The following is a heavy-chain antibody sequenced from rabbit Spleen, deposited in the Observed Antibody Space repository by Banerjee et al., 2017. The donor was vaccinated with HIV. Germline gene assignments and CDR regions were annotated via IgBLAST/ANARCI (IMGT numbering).Heavy chain of an antibody. V-gene: IGHV1S40*01. CDR3: ARDLTGVIGWNFNL. D-gene: IGHD1-1*01. Sequence: QSLEESGGDLVKPGASLTLTCTASGVSFSSSSYMCWVRQAPGKGLEWIACIDAGGSGFTYFATWAKGRFTCSKTSSTTVTLQMTSLTAADTATYFCARDLTGVIGWNFNLWGQGTLVTVS. J-gene: IGHJ4*01. CDR1: GVSFSSSSY. CDR2: IDAGGSGFT.